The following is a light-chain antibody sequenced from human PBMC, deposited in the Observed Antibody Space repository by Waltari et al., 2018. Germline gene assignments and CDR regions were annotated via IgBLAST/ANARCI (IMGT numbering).Light chain of an antibody. CDR3: QQYYSTPWT. CDR2: WAS. Sequence: DIVMTQSPDSLAVSLGERATINCKSSQSVLYSSNNTNYLAWYQQKPGQPPKLLIYWASTRESGVPDRFSGSGSGTDFTLTVSSLQAEDVAVYYCQQYYSTPWTFGQGTKVEIK. V-gene: IGKV4-1*01. J-gene: IGKJ1*01. CDR1: QSVLYSSNNTNY.